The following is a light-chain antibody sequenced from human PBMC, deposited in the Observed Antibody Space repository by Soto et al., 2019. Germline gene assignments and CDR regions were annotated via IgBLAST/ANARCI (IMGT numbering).Light chain of an antibody. CDR2: DVN. J-gene: IGLJ2*01. CDR3: TSWTTSTTMI. V-gene: IGLV2-14*03. CDR1: SSDIGAYNF. Sequence: QSVLTQPPSVSGSPGQSITISCTGTSSDIGAYNFVSWYQQHPGKAPKLMIYDVNIRPSGVSNRFSGSKSGNTASLTISGLQAEDEADYYCTSWTTSTTMIFGGGTKLTVL.